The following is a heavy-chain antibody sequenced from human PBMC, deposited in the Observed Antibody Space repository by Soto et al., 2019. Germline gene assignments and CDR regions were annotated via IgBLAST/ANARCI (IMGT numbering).Heavy chain of an antibody. J-gene: IGHJ5*02. V-gene: IGHV1-2*04. CDR2: INPNSGGT. Sequence: QVQLVQSGAEVKKPGASVKVSCKASGYTFTGYYMHWVRQAPGQGLEWMGWINPNSGGTNYAQKFQGWVTRTRDTSISTAYMELSRLRSDDTAVYYCARGISGWFGELLIGWFDPWGQGTLVTVSS. CDR3: ARGISGWFGELLIGWFDP. D-gene: IGHD3-10*01. CDR1: GYTFTGYY.